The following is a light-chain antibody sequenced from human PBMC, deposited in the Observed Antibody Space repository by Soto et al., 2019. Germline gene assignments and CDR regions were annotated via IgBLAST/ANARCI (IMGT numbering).Light chain of an antibody. V-gene: IGKV3-20*01. CDR1: QNIYINS. CDR2: GGS. J-gene: IGKJ3*01. Sequence: EIVLTQSPDTLSLSPGERATLSCRASQNIYINSLAWYQQRPGQAPRLLIYGGSTRATAVPDRCSGSGSGTDFALTISSLEPEDFAVYYCQQYGAPPHTFGPGNKVD. CDR3: QQYGAPPHT.